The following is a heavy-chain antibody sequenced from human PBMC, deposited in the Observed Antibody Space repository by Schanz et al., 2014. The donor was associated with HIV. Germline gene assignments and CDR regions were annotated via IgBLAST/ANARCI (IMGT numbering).Heavy chain of an antibody. D-gene: IGHD5-12*01. V-gene: IGHV1-69*17. CDR1: GGTFSSFG. J-gene: IGHJ4*02. CDR3: ARGAAEMATMTPWRY. Sequence: QVRLVQSGAEGKKPGSSVKVSCKASGGTFSSFGISWVRQARGQGLEWMGGINPIYGIANYAQKFQGRVTMTRNTSISTAYMELSSLISEDTAVYYCARGAAEMATMTPWRYWGQGTLVTVSS. CDR2: INPIYGIA.